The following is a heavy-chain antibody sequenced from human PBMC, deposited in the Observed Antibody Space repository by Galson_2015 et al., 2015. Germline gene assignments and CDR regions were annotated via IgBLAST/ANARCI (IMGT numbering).Heavy chain of an antibody. J-gene: IGHJ6*03. V-gene: IGHV3-30*18. CDR1: GFTFSSYG. CDR3: AKEIGGKKYQLPTSYMDV. Sequence: SLRLSCAASGFTFSSYGMHWVRQAPGKGLEWVAVISYDGSNKYYADSVKGRFTISRDNSKNTLYLQMNSLRAEDTAVYYCAKEIGGKKYQLPTSYMDVWGKGTTVTVSS. D-gene: IGHD2-2*01. CDR2: ISYDGSNK.